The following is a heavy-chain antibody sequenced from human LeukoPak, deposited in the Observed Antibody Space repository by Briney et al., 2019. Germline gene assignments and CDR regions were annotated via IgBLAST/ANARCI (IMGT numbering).Heavy chain of an antibody. CDR1: GFTFSSYG. J-gene: IGHJ6*03. V-gene: IGHV3-30*02. CDR3: ARVINFYYYMDV. CDR2: IRYDGSNK. Sequence: GGSLRLSCAASGFTFSSYGMHWVRQAPGKGLEWVAFIRYDGSNKYYADSVKGRFTISRDNAKNSLYLQMNSLRAEDTAIYYCARVINFYYYMDVWGKGTTVTISS. D-gene: IGHD2/OR15-2a*01.